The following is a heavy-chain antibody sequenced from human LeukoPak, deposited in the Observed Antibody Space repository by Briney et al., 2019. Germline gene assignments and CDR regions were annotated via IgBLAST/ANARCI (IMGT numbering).Heavy chain of an antibody. J-gene: IGHJ4*02. V-gene: IGHV3-7*01. Sequence: GGSLRLSCAASGFIISTYYMTWVRQAPGKGLEWVAGIKQDGSENYYVDSVKGRFTVSRDNSKNSLYLQMNSLRAEDTAVYYCASVRRGGLGAGGDSLDYWGQGTLVTVSS. D-gene: IGHD3-16*01. CDR2: IKQDGSEN. CDR3: ASVRRGGLGAGGDSLDY. CDR1: GFIISTYY.